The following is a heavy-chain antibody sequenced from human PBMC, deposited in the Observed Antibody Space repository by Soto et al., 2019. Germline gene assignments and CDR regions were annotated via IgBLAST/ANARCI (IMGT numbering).Heavy chain of an antibody. CDR2: INPNSGGT. V-gene: IGHV1-2*04. J-gene: IGHJ6*02. D-gene: IGHD1-7*01. Sequence: GASVKVSCKASGYTFTGYYMHWVRQAPGPGLEWMGWINPNSGGTNYAQKFQGWVTMTRDTSISTAYMELSRLRSDDTAVYYCARGKGLELRYYYGMDVWGQGTTVTVSS. CDR1: GYTFTGYY. CDR3: ARGKGLELRYYYGMDV.